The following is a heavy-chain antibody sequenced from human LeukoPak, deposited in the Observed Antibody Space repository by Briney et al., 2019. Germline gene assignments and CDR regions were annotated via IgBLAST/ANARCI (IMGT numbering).Heavy chain of an antibody. D-gene: IGHD4-11*01. CDR2: IIPIFGTA. CDR3: ARLTTVYNWFDP. J-gene: IGHJ5*02. Sequence: SVKVSCKASGGTFSSYAISWVRQAPGQGLEWMGGIIPIFGTANYAQKFQGRVTITADESTRTAYMELSSLRSEDTAVYYCARLTTVYNWFDPWGQGTLVTVSS. V-gene: IGHV1-69*13. CDR1: GGTFSSYA.